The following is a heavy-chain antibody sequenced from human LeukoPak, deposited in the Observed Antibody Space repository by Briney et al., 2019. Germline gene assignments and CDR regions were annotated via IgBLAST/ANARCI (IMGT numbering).Heavy chain of an antibody. Sequence: PSQTLSLTCTVSGGSISSGGYYWSWLRQHPGKGLEWIGYIYYSGSTYYNPSLKSRVTISADTSKNQFSLELSSVTAADTAVYYCARDHCSSTSCYLDYWGQGTLVTVSS. J-gene: IGHJ4*02. D-gene: IGHD2-2*01. V-gene: IGHV4-31*03. CDR3: ARDHCSSTSCYLDY. CDR1: GGSISSGGYY. CDR2: IYYSGST.